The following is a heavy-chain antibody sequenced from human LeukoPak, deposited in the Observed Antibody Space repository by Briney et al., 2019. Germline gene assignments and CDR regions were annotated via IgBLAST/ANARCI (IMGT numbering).Heavy chain of an antibody. D-gene: IGHD6-13*01. CDR2: ISSYNGNT. J-gene: IGHJ4*02. CDR1: GYAFTSYG. Sequence: ASVKVSCKASGYAFTSYGILWVRQAPGQGLEWMGWISSYNGNTHYAQKIQGRVTMTTDTSTSTAYKELRSLRSDDTAVYYCARDLPYSSSWESIDYWGQGTLVTVPS. CDR3: ARDLPYSSSWESIDY. V-gene: IGHV1-18*01.